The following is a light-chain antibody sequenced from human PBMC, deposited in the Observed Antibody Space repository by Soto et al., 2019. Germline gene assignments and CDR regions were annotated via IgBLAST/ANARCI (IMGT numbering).Light chain of an antibody. Sequence: EIVLTQSTGTLSLSPGERATLSCRASQSVSTSYLAWYQQKPGQAPRLLIYGASSRATGIPDRFSSSGSGTGFTLTTSRLEPEDFVVYWYQHYGSSALVTFGQGTRLEI. CDR1: QSVSTSY. J-gene: IGKJ5*01. CDR2: GAS. CDR3: QHYGSSALVT. V-gene: IGKV3-20*01.